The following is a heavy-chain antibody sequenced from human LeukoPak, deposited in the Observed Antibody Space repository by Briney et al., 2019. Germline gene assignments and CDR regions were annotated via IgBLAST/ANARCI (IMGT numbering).Heavy chain of an antibody. CDR2: IYYSGSI. CDR3: ARSPTLHYHDGSGYFDF. V-gene: IGHV4-31*02. CDR1: ADSIIRGGYY. J-gene: IGHJ4*02. D-gene: IGHD3-22*01. Sequence: PSETLSLTGSMFADSIIRGGYYSRWIRLHPGKGLEWIGYIYYSGSIYFNPSLRSRVIISIDTSQNQFSLKLSSVSADEPPEYHGARSPTLHYHDGSGYFDFWGQGALVTVSS.